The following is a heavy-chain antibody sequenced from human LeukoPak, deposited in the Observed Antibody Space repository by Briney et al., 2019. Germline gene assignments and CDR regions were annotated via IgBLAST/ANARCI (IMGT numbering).Heavy chain of an antibody. CDR2: INHSGST. CDR3: ASLYYDSSGYYYDYYYYGMDV. Sequence: SETLSLTCAVYGGSFSGYYWSWIRQPPGKGLEWIGEINHSGSTYYNPSLKSRVTISVDTSKNQFSLKLSSVTAADTAVYYCASLYYDSSGYYYDYYYYGMDVWGQGTTVTVSS. D-gene: IGHD3-22*01. J-gene: IGHJ6*02. V-gene: IGHV4-34*01. CDR1: GGSFSGYY.